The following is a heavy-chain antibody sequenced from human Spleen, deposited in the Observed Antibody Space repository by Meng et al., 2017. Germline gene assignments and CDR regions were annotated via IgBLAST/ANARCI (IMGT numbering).Heavy chain of an antibody. D-gene: IGHD2-2*01. J-gene: IGHJ4*02. V-gene: IGHV3-48*03. Sequence: GESLKISCAASGFTFSSYEMNWVRQAPGKGLEWVSYIGTGESTIYYTDSVRGRFTISRDNAKNSLYLQMDSLRAEDTAVYYCARIGCTSGSCYAYFDYWGQGTLVTVSS. CDR2: IGTGESTI. CDR1: GFTFSSYE. CDR3: ARIGCTSGSCYAYFDY.